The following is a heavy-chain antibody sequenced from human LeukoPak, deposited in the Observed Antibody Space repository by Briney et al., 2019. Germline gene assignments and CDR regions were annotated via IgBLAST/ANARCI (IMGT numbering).Heavy chain of an antibody. D-gene: IGHD6-13*01. Sequence: GGPLRLSSAASGFTFSSYWMNWVRQAPGKGLVWVARINSDGSSTSYADSVKGRFTISRDNAKNTLYLQMNSLRAEDTAVYYCASGLIAGGYWGQGTLVTVSS. CDR3: ASGLIAGGY. CDR1: GFTFSSYW. CDR2: INSDGSST. J-gene: IGHJ4*02. V-gene: IGHV3-74*01.